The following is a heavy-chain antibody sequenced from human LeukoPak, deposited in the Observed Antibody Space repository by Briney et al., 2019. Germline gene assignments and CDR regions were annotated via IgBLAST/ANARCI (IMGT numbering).Heavy chain of an antibody. CDR2: ISGGGGST. D-gene: IGHD2-21*02. CDR3: VREDTPATANY. V-gene: IGHV3-23*01. CDR1: GFTFSSYG. J-gene: IGHJ4*02. Sequence: PGGSLRLSCAASGFTFSSYGMHWVRQAPGKGLEWVSTISGGGGSTYYADSVKGRFTISRDNSKNTLYLQVNSLRAEDTAVYYCVREDTPATANYWGQGTLVTISS.